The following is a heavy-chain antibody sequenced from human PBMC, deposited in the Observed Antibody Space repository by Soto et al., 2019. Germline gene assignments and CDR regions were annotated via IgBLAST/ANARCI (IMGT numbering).Heavy chain of an antibody. CDR2: TNHSGST. V-gene: IGHV4-34*01. CDR1: GGSFSGYY. CDR3: ARGVTPLLIAARLTYNRFDP. Sequence: SATLSLTCAVYGGSFSGYYWSWIRQPPGKGLEWIGETNHSGSTNYNPSLKSRVTISVDTSKNQFSLKLSSVTAADTAVYYCARGVTPLLIAARLTYNRFDPWGQGTLVTVSS. D-gene: IGHD6-6*01. J-gene: IGHJ5*02.